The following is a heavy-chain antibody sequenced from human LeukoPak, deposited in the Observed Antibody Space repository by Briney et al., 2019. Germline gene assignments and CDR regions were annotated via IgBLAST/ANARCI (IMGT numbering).Heavy chain of an antibody. CDR3: VTADY. CDR1: GFTFDDYA. J-gene: IGHJ4*02. V-gene: IGHV3-7*01. Sequence: GGSLRLSCAASGFTFDDYAMHWVRQAPGKGLEWVANIKPDGSNRYYVDSMKGRFTISRDNAKNSLFLQMSGLRVEDSALYYCVTADYWGQGIAVTVSS. CDR2: IKPDGSNR.